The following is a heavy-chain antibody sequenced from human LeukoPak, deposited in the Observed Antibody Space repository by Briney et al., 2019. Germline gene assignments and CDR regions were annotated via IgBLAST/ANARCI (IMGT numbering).Heavy chain of an antibody. CDR2: IYYSGST. V-gene: IGHV4-59*08. Sequence: SETLSLTCTVSGGSISGYYWSWIRQPPGKGLEWMGYIYYSGSTNYNPSLKSRVTISVDMSKNQFSLKLSSVTAADTAVYYCTRHQGVRALTWGQGTLVTVSS. D-gene: IGHD3-10*01. CDR3: TRHQGVRALT. CDR1: GGSISGYY. J-gene: IGHJ5*02.